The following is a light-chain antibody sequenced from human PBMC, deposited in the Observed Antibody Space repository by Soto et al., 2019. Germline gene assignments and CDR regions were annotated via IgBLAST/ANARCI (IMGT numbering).Light chain of an antibody. V-gene: IGKV1-9*01. Sequence: DIQLTQYPSFLSASVGDRVTVTCRASQGISSYLAWYQQKSGKAPKLLIYAASTLQSGVPSRFSGSGSGTEFTLTISSLQPEDFATYYCQQLNSYHTFGQGTRLESK. CDR2: AAS. J-gene: IGKJ5*01. CDR1: QGISSY. CDR3: QQLNSYHT.